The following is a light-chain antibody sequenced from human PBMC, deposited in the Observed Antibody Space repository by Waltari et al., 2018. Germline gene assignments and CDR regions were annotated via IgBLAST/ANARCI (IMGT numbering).Light chain of an antibody. V-gene: IGLV4-69*01. CDR3: QTGGHGTWV. J-gene: IGLJ3*02. CDR2: VNSDGSN. Sequence: QLVLTQSPSASASLGASVKLTCTPSSGHSSNIIAWHQQQPEKGPRYLMKVNSDGSNSKGDGIPGRVSGSSSGAERYLTISGLQSEDEANYYCQTGGHGTWVFGGGTKLTVL. CDR1: SGHSSNI.